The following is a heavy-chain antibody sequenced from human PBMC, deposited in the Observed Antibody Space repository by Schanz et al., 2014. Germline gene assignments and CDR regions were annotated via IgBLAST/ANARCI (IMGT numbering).Heavy chain of an antibody. CDR3: AKGRFGELSAFDI. V-gene: IGHV3-23*04. J-gene: IGHJ3*02. CDR2: ISGRDGST. Sequence: VQLVESGGGVVQPGRSLRLSCAASGFMFSSYGMHWVRQAPGKGLEWVSAISGRDGSTYYADSVRGRFTISRDNSKNLLYLQMNSLRAEDTAVYYCAKGRFGELSAFDIWGQGTMVTVSS. D-gene: IGHD3-10*01. CDR1: GFMFSSYG.